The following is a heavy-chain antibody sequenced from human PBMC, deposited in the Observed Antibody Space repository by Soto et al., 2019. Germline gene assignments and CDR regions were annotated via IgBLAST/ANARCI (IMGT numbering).Heavy chain of an antibody. V-gene: IGHV4-4*07. D-gene: IGHD5-12*01. J-gene: IGHJ6*02. CDR2: IYTSGST. CDR3: ARERGDSGYEYYYGMDV. Sequence: SETLSLTCTVSGGSISSYYWSWIRQPAGKGLEWIGRIYTSGSTNYNPSLKSRVTMSVDTSKNQFSLKLSSVTAADTAVYYCARERGDSGYEYYYGMDVWGQGTTVTVSS. CDR1: GGSISSYY.